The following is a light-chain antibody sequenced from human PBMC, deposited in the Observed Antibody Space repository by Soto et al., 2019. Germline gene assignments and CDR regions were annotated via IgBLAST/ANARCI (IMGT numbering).Light chain of an antibody. CDR2: EVT. Sequence: QSVLTQPASVSGSPGQSVTISCSGSDIGNYNLVSWYQHLPGRAPKLLIFEVTTRPSGISDRFSGSKSASTASLTISGLQAEDEGDYYCASYAGSRTYVFGSGTKVTVL. CDR1: SDIGNYNL. V-gene: IGLV2-23*02. J-gene: IGLJ1*01. CDR3: ASYAGSRTYV.